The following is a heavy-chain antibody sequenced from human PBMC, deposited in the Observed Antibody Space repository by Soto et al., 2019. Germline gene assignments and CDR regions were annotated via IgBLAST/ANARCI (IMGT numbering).Heavy chain of an antibody. J-gene: IGHJ4*02. D-gene: IGHD1-26*01. Sequence: EVQILQSGGGLEQPGGSLRLSCAASGFTFSNYAMSWIRQAPGKGLEWVSTIRETGNTYYADYVRGRCATSRDNSENTLYLQMSSLRAEDTAVYYCAKHQMGGRRALDYWGQGTLVTVSS. CDR1: GFTFSNYA. CDR2: IRETGNT. CDR3: AKHQMGGRRALDY. V-gene: IGHV3-23*01.